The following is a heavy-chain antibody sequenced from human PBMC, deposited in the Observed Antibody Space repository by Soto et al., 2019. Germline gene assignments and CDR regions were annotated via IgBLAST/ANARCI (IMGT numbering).Heavy chain of an antibody. CDR3: ARSEATALDY. V-gene: IGHV4-4*02. J-gene: IGHJ4*02. CDR2: AHHSGRT. CDR1: GDSMSSSNW. Sequence: QVQLQESGPGLLKPSGTLSLTCTVSGDSMSSSNWWNWVRQPPGKGLEWIGEAHHSGRTNYNPSLKSRVTISVDRSQNHFSLKLRSVTAADTAVYYCARSEATALDYWGQGTLVTVSS.